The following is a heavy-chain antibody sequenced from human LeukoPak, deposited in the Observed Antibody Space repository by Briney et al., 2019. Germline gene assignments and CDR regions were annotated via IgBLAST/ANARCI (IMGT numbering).Heavy chain of an antibody. D-gene: IGHD3-10*01. V-gene: IGHV3-7*01. CDR3: ATQLRMFRGIINLYHFDN. CDR2: IKQDGSEE. J-gene: IGHJ4*02. CDR1: GFTFSSYW. Sequence: GGSLRLSCAASGFTFSSYWMTWVRQAPGKGLEWVANIKQDGSEEYYVDSVKGRFTISRDNAKNSLYLQMNSLRAEDTAVYYCATQLRMFRGIINLYHFDNWGQGSLAIVSS.